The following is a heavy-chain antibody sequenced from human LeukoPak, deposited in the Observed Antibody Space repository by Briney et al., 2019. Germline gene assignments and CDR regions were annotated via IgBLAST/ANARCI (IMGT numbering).Heavy chain of an antibody. V-gene: IGHV1-24*01. J-gene: IGHJ4*02. D-gene: IGHD2-2*01. CDR1: GYTFTGYY. Sequence: ASVKVSCKASGYTFTGYYMHWVRQAPGKGLEWMGGFDPEEGRTSYAQNFQGRFTMTEDTSTITAYMELSSLTSEDTAVYYCASSQLHHSWMSIDYWGQGTLVTVSS. CDR2: FDPEEGRT. CDR3: ASSQLHHSWMSIDY.